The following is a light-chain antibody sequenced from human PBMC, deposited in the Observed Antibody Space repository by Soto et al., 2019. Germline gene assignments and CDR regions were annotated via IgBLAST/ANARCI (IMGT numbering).Light chain of an antibody. Sequence: EIVLTQSPGTLSLSPGERAALSCRASQSVSSSYLAWYQQKLGQAPRLLIYAASDRATGIPGRFSGSGSGTDFTLTISRLESEDFAVYYCQQYGRSPYTFGQGTKVDIK. CDR2: AAS. V-gene: IGKV3-20*01. CDR3: QQYGRSPYT. J-gene: IGKJ2*01. CDR1: QSVSSSY.